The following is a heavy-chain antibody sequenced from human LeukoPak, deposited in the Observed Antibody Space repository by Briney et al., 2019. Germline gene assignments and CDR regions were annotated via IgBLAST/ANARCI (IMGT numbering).Heavy chain of an antibody. CDR2: IYISGST. D-gene: IGHD1-1*01. V-gene: IGHV4-4*07. J-gene: IGHJ4*02. CDR1: GGSIISYY. CDR3: ARDRGTWIDDGFDY. Sequence: ASETLSLTCTVPGGSIISYYWSWIRQPAGKGLECIGRIYISGSTNYNPSRKSRVTMSVDTSKNHFSLKLSSVTAADTAVYYCARDRGTWIDDGFDYWGQGTLVTVSS.